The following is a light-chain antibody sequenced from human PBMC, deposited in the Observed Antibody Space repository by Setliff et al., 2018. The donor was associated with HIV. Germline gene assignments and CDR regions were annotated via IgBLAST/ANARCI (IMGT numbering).Light chain of an antibody. V-gene: IGLV2-23*02. J-gene: IGLJ1*01. CDR3: CSYAGSSTYV. CDR1: SSDVGSYIL. CDR2: EVT. Sequence: SALTQPASVSGSPGQSITISCTGSSSDVGSYILVSWYQQHPGKAPKLMIYEVTERPSGVSNRFSGAKSATTASLTISGLQAEDEADYYCCSYAGSSTYVFGTGTKVTVL.